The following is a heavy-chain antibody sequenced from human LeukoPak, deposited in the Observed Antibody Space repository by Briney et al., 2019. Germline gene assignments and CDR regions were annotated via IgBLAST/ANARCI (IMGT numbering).Heavy chain of an antibody. CDR1: GFTFSSYS. D-gene: IGHD3-3*01. J-gene: IGHJ4*02. Sequence: GGSLRLSCAASGFTFSSYSMNWVRQAPGKGLEWVSSISSSSSYIYYADSVKGRFTISRDNSKNSLYLQMNSLRTEDTALYYCAKEGDFWSGYLVGYYFDYWGQGTLVTVSS. V-gene: IGHV3-21*04. CDR2: ISSSSSYI. CDR3: AKEGDFWSGYLVGYYFDY.